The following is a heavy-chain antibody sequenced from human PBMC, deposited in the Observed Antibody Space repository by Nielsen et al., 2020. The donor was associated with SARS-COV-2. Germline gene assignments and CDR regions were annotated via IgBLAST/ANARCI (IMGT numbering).Heavy chain of an antibody. CDR1: GGSISSSSYY. J-gene: IGHJ4*02. Sequence: SATLSLTCTVSGGSISSSSYYWGWIRQPPGKGLEWIGSIYYSGSTYYNPSLKSRVTISVDTSKNQFSLKLSSVTAADAAVYYCARGEYSYGYVDYWGQGTLVTVSS. CDR3: ARGEYSYGYVDY. D-gene: IGHD5-18*01. V-gene: IGHV4-39*07. CDR2: IYYSGST.